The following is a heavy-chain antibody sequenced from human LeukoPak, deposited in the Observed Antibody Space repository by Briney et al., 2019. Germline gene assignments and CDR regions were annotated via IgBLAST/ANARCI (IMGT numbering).Heavy chain of an antibody. CDR3: ARDDSSITGTKRH. V-gene: IGHV3-20*04. CDR2: INWNGGST. CDR1: GFIFDDYG. J-gene: IGHJ4*02. D-gene: IGHD1-7*01. Sequence: GGSLRLSCAASGFIFDDYGMSWVRQAPGKGLKWVSGINWNGGSTGYADSVKGRFTISRDNAKNSLYLQMNSLRAEDTALYYCARDDSSITGTKRHWGQGTLVTVSS.